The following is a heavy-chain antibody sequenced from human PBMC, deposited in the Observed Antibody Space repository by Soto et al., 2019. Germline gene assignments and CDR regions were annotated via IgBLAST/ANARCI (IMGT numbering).Heavy chain of an antibody. V-gene: IGHV3-30-3*01. CDR2: ISYGGSIT. CDR1: GFTFSSYA. D-gene: IGHD3-22*01. J-gene: IGHJ4*02. CDR3: ARDREVTMRSFDY. Sequence: QVQMVESGGGVVQPGRSLRLSCAVSGFTFSSYAMHWVRQAPGKGLEWVAVISYGGSITYFADSVKGRFTISSDKSKNTLYLQMNSLRTEDTAVYYCARDREVTMRSFDYWGQGTLVTVSS.